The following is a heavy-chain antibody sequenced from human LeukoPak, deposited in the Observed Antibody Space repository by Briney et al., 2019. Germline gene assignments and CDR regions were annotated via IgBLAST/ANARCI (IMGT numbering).Heavy chain of an antibody. Sequence: SGGSLRLSCAASGFTFSSYSMNWVRQAPGKGLEWVSSISSSSSYIYYADSVKGRFTISRDNAKNSLYLQMNSLRAEDTAVYYCARDLNKDSSSPLDYWGQGTLVTVSS. CDR3: ARDLNKDSSSPLDY. CDR1: GFTFSSYS. J-gene: IGHJ4*02. V-gene: IGHV3-21*01. CDR2: ISSSSSYI. D-gene: IGHD5-18*01.